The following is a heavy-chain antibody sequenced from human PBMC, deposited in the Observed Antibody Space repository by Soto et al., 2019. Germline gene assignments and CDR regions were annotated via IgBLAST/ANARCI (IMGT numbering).Heavy chain of an antibody. Sequence: QVQLVQSGAEVKKPGASVKVSCKASGYTFTSYGISWVRQAPGQGLEWMGWIRAYNGNTNYAQKLQGRVTMTTDTARSTAYVGVGSVGSGGTAVYFCAGDRRKMAVGGRGTAVTVS. CDR2: IRAYNGNT. CDR3: AGDRRKMAV. V-gene: IGHV1-18*01. J-gene: IGHJ6*02. CDR1: GYTFTSYG.